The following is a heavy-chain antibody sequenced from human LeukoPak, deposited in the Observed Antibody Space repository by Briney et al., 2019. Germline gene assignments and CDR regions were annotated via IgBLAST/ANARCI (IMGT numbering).Heavy chain of an antibody. D-gene: IGHD6-19*01. Sequence: GGSLRLSCAASRFTFSNAWMSWVRQAPGKGLEWVGRIKSKTDGGTTDYAAPVKGRFTISRDDSKNTLYLQMNSLKTEDTAVYYCTAGSSGWYRDYFDYWGQGTLVTVSS. CDR1: RFTFSNAW. CDR2: IKSKTDGGTT. V-gene: IGHV3-15*01. J-gene: IGHJ4*02. CDR3: TAGSSGWYRDYFDY.